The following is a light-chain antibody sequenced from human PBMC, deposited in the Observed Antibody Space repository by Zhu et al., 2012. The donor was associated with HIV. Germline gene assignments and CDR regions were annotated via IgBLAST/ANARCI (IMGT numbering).Light chain of an antibody. CDR3: QHYVPSPMYT. Sequence: EIVLTQSPGTLSLSPGERATLSCRASQTVSRNYLAWYQQKPGQAPRLLIYGASRRVTGIPDRFSGSGSGTDFTLTISRLEPEDFAVYYCQHYVPSPMYTFGQGTKLVIK. CDR1: QTVSRNY. J-gene: IGKJ2*01. V-gene: IGKV3-20*01. CDR2: GAS.